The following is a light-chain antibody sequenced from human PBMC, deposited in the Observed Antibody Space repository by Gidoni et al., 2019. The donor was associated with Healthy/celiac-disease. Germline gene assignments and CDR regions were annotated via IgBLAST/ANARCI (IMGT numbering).Light chain of an antibody. CDR3: QQYNNPYT. CDR1: QSISSW. CDR2: KAS. V-gene: IGKV1-5*03. Sequence: IQRTQSTSTLSASVGDRVTITGRSSQSISSWLAWYQQKPGKAPKLLIYKASSVTSGVPSRFSGSGSGTEFTLTISRLQHDDFATYYCQQYNNPYTFGQGTKLEIK. J-gene: IGKJ2*01.